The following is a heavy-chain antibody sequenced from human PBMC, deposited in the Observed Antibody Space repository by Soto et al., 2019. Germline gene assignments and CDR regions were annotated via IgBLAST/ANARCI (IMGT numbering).Heavy chain of an antibody. Sequence: QVQLQESGPGLVKRSETLSLTCTVSGGFVNSDTHSWSWIRQTPGKRLEWIGFIYSGGSTKSPSLRSRVTMSVDTSKNQFSLKLRSVIVADTAVYHCARFVRSCSATTCSTRADVWGQGITVTVSS. CDR1: GGFVNSDTHS. CDR3: ARFVRSCSATTCSTRADV. V-gene: IGHV4-61*01. CDR2: IYSGGST. D-gene: IGHD2-2*01. J-gene: IGHJ6*02.